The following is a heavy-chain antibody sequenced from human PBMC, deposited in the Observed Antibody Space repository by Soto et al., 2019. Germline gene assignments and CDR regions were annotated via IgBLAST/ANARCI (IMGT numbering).Heavy chain of an antibody. V-gene: IGHV1-3*01. CDR2: INAGNGNT. CDR3: ARVGSSGWYSIAFDI. Sequence: GASVKVSCKASGYTFTSYAMHWERQAPGQRLEWMGWINAGNGNTKYSQKFQGRVTITRDTSASTAYMELSSLRSEDAAVYYCARVGSSGWYSIAFDIWGQGTMVTVSS. CDR1: GYTFTSYA. J-gene: IGHJ3*02. D-gene: IGHD6-19*01.